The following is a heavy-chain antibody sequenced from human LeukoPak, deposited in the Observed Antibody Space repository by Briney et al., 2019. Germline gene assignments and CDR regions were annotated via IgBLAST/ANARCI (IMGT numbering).Heavy chain of an antibody. CDR2: LRYDGSNI. CDR3: AKGNSGWSADY. D-gene: IGHD6-19*01. CDR1: GFTFRSYG. V-gene: IGHV3-30*02. J-gene: IGHJ4*02. Sequence: GGSLRLSCAASGFTFRSYGMHWVRQAPGKGLEWVTFLRYDGSNIHYADSVKGRFTVSRDNPKNTLYLQMNSLSAEDTAVYYCAKGNSGWSADYWGPGTLVTVSS.